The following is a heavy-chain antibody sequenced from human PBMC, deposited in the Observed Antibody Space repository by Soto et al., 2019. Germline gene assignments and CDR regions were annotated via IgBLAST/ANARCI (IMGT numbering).Heavy chain of an antibody. CDR3: AREYTAWPLAYGLDV. CDR2: ISSRSDI. D-gene: IGHD2-2*02. V-gene: IGHV3-21*01. Sequence: EGSLRLSCVGSGFTFSTYSINWVRQAPGKGLEWVSSISSRSDIYYADSVKGRFTISRDNAKNSVSLQMNSLRAEDTAVYYCAREYTAWPLAYGLDVWGQGTKVTVS. CDR1: GFTFSTYS. J-gene: IGHJ6*02.